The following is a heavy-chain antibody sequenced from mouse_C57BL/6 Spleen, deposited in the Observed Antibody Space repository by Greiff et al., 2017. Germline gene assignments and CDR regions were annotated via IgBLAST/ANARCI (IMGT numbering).Heavy chain of an antibody. J-gene: IGHJ3*01. V-gene: IGHV14-4*01. CDR3: TTSRAPNWDGAWFAY. D-gene: IGHD4-1*01. Sequence: EVHLVESGAELVRPGASVKLSCTASGFNIKDDYMHWVKQRPEQGLEWIGWIDPENGDTEYASKFQGKATITADTSSNTAYLQLSSLTSEDTAVYYCTTSRAPNWDGAWFAYWGQGTLVTVSA. CDR2: IDPENGDT. CDR1: GFNIKDDY.